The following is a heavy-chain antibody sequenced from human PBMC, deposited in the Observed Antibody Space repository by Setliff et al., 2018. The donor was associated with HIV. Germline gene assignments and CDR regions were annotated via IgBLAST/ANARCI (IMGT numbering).Heavy chain of an antibody. J-gene: IGHJ3*02. Sequence: EASVKVSCKASGVTFSSYAINWVRQAPGQGLEWMGRIIPIFGTTNYAQKFQGRVTITADKSTSTAYMEMSSLRSEDTAVYFCWFGEPVGPFDIWGQGTRVTVSS. D-gene: IGHD3-10*01. CDR2: IIPIFGTT. V-gene: IGHV1-69*06. CDR3: WFGEPVGPFDI. CDR1: GVTFSSYA.